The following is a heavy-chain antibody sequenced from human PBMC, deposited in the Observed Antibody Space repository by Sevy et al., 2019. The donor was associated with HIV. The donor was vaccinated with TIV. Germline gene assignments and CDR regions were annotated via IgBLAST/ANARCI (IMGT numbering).Heavy chain of an antibody. CDR2: IIPIFGTA. CDR1: GGTFSSYA. Sequence: KISCKASGGTFSSYAISWVRQAPGQGLEWMGGIIPIFGTANYAQKFQGRVTITADESTSTAYMELSSLRSEDTAGYYCASYYVGVVITPDDAFDIWGQGTMVTVSS. J-gene: IGHJ3*02. D-gene: IGHD3-3*01. CDR3: ASYYVGVVITPDDAFDI. V-gene: IGHV1-69*01.